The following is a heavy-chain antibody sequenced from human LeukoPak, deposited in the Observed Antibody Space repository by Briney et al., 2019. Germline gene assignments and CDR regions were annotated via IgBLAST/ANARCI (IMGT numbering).Heavy chain of an antibody. V-gene: IGHV4-39*01. Sequence: SETLSLTCAVSGGSITAGNHHWGWIRQPPGKGLEWIGSVYYSGSIFSDTSHKSRVTISGDTSKNQFSLSLSSVTAADTAVYYCARLNPGYVTAPHDSWGQGMLVTVSS. CDR2: VYYSGSI. D-gene: IGHD3-16*01. CDR1: GGSITAGNHH. CDR3: ARLNPGYVTAPHDS. J-gene: IGHJ5*01.